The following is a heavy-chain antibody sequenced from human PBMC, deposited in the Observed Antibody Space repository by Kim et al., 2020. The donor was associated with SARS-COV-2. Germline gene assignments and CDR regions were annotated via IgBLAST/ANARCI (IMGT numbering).Heavy chain of an antibody. J-gene: IGHJ4*02. CDR3: ARVSSKGFDY. V-gene: IGHV4-34*01. CDR2: TT. Sequence: TTNNNPPLRRRITISVDTANNQFSLNLSSVTAADTAVYYCARVSSKGFDYWGQGTRVTVSS.